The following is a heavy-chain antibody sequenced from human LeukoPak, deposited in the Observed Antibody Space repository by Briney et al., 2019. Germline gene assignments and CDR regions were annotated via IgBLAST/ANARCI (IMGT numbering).Heavy chain of an antibody. D-gene: IGHD6-13*01. CDR2: INPRGGST. V-gene: IGHV1-46*01. CDR1: GYTFTSYY. CDR3: ASTSDDSSSWYNLDY. J-gene: IGHJ4*02. Sequence: ASVKVSCKASGYTFTSYYINWVRQAPGQGLEWMGIINPRGGSTSYAQRFQGRVTMTRDTSTSTVYMELSSLRSEDTAVYYCASTSDDSSSWYNLDYWGQGTLVTVSS.